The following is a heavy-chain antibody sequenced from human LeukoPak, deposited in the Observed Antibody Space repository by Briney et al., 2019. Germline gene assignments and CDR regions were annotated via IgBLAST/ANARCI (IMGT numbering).Heavy chain of an antibody. CDR3: ARLDIVSILFDS. CDR1: GYTFTSYG. D-gene: IGHD5/OR15-5a*01. V-gene: IGHV1-18*01. CDR2: ISAYNGNT. J-gene: IGHJ4*02. Sequence: ASVKVSCKASGYTFTSYGVTWVRQAPGQGLEWMGWISAYNGNTNYAQNVQGRVTMSRDTSTSTAYMELRSLRSDDTAVYYCARLDIVSILFDSWGQGTLVTVSS.